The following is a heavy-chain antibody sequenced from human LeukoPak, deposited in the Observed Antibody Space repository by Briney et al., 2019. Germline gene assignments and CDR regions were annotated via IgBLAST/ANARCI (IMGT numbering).Heavy chain of an antibody. V-gene: IGHV4-31*03. CDR3: ARGGGDVYNVFDY. CDR2: IYYSGST. D-gene: IGHD5-24*01. Sequence: SETLSLTCTVSGGSISSGGYYWSWIRQHPGKGLEWIGYIYYSGSTYYNPSLKSRLTISVDTSKNQFSLKLSSVSAADTAVYYCARGGGDVYNVFDYWGQGTLVTVSS. J-gene: IGHJ4*02. CDR1: GGSISSGGYY.